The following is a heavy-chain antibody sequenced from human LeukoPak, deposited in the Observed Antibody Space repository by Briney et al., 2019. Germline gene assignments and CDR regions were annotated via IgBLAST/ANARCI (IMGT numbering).Heavy chain of an antibody. D-gene: IGHD2-2*01. CDR1: GFTFDDYG. Sequence: GGSLRLSCAATGFTFDDYGMSWVRQAPGKGLEWVSGINWNGGSTGYADSVKGRFTISRDNAKNSLYLQMNSLRAEDTALYHCARDGRYCSSTSCYIDDYYYYGMDVWGQGTMVTVSS. CDR2: INWNGGST. J-gene: IGHJ6*02. V-gene: IGHV3-20*01. CDR3: ARDGRYCSSTSCYIDDYYYYGMDV.